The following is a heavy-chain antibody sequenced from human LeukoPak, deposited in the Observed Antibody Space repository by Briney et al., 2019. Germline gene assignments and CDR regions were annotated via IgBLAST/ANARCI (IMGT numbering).Heavy chain of an antibody. CDR3: ARGRGSDYDFWSGPFDY. D-gene: IGHD3-3*01. CDR2: VYYTGST. Sequence: PSETLSLTCTVPGGSISSSSDYWGWLRQPPGKGLEWIGSVYYTGSTYFNPSLKSRVTISVDTSKNLFSLKLSSVTAADTAVYYCARGRGSDYDFWSGPFDYWGQGTLVTVSS. J-gene: IGHJ4*02. CDR1: GGSISSSSDY. V-gene: IGHV4-39*07.